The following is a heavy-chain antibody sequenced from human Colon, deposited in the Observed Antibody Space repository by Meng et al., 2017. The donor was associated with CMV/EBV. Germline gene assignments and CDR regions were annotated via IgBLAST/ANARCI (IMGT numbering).Heavy chain of an antibody. CDR1: RFTFSSFG. D-gene: IGHD3-3*01. J-gene: IGHJ4*02. CDR2: IRYDGSTK. CDR3: AKGSEYFDFWSSSD. V-gene: IGHV3-30*02. Sequence: GESLKISCAASRFTFSSFGMHWVRQAPGKGLEWVAHIRYDGSTKYYADSVKGRYTISRDNSKNTLYLQVDSLRGEDTAVYYCAKGSEYFDFWSSSDWGQGTLVTVSS.